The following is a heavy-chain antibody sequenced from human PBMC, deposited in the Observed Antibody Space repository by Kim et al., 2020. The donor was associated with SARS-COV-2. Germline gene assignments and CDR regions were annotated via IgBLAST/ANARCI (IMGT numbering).Heavy chain of an antibody. Sequence: GGSLRLSCAASGFTFSNAWMSWVRQAPGKGLEWVGRIKSKTDGGTTDYAAPVKGRFTISRDDSKNTLYLQMNSLKTEDTAVYYCTTAASPGDHSSSWYGDFQHWGRGTLVTVSS. D-gene: IGHD6-13*01. CDR3: TTAASPGDHSSSWYGDFQH. V-gene: IGHV3-15*01. CDR1: GFTFSNAW. CDR2: IKSKTDGGTT. J-gene: IGHJ1*01.